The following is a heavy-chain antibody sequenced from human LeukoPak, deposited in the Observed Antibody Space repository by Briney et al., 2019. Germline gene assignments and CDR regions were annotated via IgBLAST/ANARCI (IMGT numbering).Heavy chain of an antibody. D-gene: IGHD3-10*01. J-gene: IGHJ3*02. Sequence: PGGSLRLSCAASGFTFSDYYMSWIRQAPGKGLEWVSYISSSSSYTNYADSVKGRFTISRDNAKNSLYLQMDSLRAEDTAVYYCARALWFGELGPGVFDIWGQGTMVTVSS. CDR1: GFTFSDYY. CDR2: ISSSSSYT. V-gene: IGHV3-11*06. CDR3: ARALWFGELGPGVFDI.